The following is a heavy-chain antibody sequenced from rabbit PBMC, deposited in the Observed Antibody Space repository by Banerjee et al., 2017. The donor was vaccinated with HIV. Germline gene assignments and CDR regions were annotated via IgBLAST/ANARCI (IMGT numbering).Heavy chain of an antibody. CDR3: ARLAGIAGVGYFPNFNV. D-gene: IGHD8-1*01. CDR2: IGTGNSGST. V-gene: IGHV1S45*01. CDR1: GFSFSSGYY. Sequence: QEQLEESGGDLVKPEGSLTITCTASGFSFSSGYYMCWVRQAPGKGLEWIGCIGTGNSGSTYYASWAKGRFTISKTSSTTVTLQMTSLTAADTATYFCARLAGIAGVGYFPNFNVWGPGTLVTVS. J-gene: IGHJ4*01.